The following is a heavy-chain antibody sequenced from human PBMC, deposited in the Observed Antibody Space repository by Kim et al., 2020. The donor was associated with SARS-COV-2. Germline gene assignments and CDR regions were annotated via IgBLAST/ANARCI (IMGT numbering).Heavy chain of an antibody. CDR2: IYYSGST. CDR1: GGSISSSSYY. J-gene: IGHJ4*02. CDR3: ARGGMATLN. Sequence: SETLSLTCTVSGGSISSSSYYWGWIRQPPGKGLEWIGSIYYSGSTYYNPSLKSRVTISVDTSKNQFSLKLSSVTAADTAGYYCARGGMATLNWGQGTLVTVSS. D-gene: IGHD3-16*01. V-gene: IGHV4-39*07.